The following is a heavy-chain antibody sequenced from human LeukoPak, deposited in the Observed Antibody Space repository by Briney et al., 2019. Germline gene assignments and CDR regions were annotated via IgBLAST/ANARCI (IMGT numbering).Heavy chain of an antibody. CDR1: GGSFTGYY. V-gene: IGHV4-34*01. CDR3: AREALLWFGEFNWFDP. Sequence: PSETLSLACAVYGGSFTGYYWSWIRQPPGKGLEWMWEIKHNGMTNCSPSLKSRVTISVDASKNQFSLKLSSVTAADTAVYYCAREALLWFGEFNWFDPWGQGTLVTVSS. J-gene: IGHJ5*02. CDR2: IKHNGMT. D-gene: IGHD3-10*01.